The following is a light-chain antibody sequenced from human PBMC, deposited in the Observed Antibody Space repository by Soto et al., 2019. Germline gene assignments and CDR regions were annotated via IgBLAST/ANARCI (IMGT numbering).Light chain of an antibody. CDR3: LQHNSYPRA. J-gene: IGKJ1*01. V-gene: IGKV1-17*01. CDR2: AAS. Sequence: DIQMTRSPSSLSASVGARVTITCRASQSIRNDLGWYKQKPGKAPKGMSYAASSLQSGVPSRFRGSGSGTDFTLTISSLKPEDFETYYCLQHNSYPRAFGQGTKVDIK. CDR1: QSIRND.